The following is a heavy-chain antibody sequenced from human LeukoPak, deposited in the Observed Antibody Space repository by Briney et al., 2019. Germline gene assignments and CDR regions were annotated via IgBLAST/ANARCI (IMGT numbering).Heavy chain of an antibody. V-gene: IGHV1-69*06. CDR1: GGTFSSYA. CDR2: IIPIFGTA. Sequence: GASVKVSCKASGGTFSSYAISWVRQAPGQGLEWMGGIIPIFGTANYAQKFQGRVTTTADKSTSTAYMELSSLRSEDTAVYYCARVWGSGSYLLVGWFDPWGQGTLVTVSS. D-gene: IGHD3-10*01. CDR3: ARVWGSGSYLLVGWFDP. J-gene: IGHJ5*02.